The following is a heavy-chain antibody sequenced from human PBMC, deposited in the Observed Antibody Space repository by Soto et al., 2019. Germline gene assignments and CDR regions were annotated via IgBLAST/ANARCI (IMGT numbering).Heavy chain of an antibody. CDR2: ISYDGSNK. D-gene: IGHD3-22*01. V-gene: IGHV3-30*18. CDR1: GFTVRSYG. J-gene: IGHJ4*02. CDR3: AKGYDSSGYYHFDY. Sequence: GGSLRHSCAGSGFTVRSYGRLWVRQAPGKGLEWVAFISYDGSNKYYADSVKGRFTISRDNSKNTLYLQMNSLRAEDTAVYYCAKGYDSSGYYHFDYWGQGT.